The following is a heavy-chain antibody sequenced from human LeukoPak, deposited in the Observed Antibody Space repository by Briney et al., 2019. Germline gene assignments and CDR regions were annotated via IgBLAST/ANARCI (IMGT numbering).Heavy chain of an antibody. V-gene: IGHV3-48*03. D-gene: IGHD2-15*01. J-gene: IGHJ4*02. CDR3: ARTYCSGGNCYSGFDY. CDR2: ISSSGGNI. Sequence: GGSLRLSCAASGFTFSNYAMQWVRQAPGKGREWVSYISSSGGNIYYADSVKGRFTISRDNAKNSLYVQMNSLRAEDTAVYYCARTYCSGGNCYSGFDYWGQGTLVTVSS. CDR1: GFTFSNYA.